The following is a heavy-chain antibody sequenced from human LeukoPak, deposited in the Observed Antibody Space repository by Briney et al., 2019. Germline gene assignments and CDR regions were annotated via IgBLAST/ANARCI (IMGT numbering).Heavy chain of an antibody. CDR3: ARDPLRYLRVGHYDY. J-gene: IGHJ4*02. CDR2: IDYDSSHI. V-gene: IGHV3-21*01. D-gene: IGHD3-9*01. Sequence: GGSLRLSCAASGFTFSNSAMNWVRQVPGKGLEWVSSIDYDSSHIYYAASVRGRFTISRDNARNSVYLQMNSLRVEDTAVYYCARDPLRYLRVGHYDYWGQGTLVAVSS. CDR1: GFTFSNSA.